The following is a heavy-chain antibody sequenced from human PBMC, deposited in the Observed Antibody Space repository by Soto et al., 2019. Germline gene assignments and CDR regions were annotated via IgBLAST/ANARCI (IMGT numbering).Heavy chain of an antibody. J-gene: IGHJ6*02. CDR3: ARDRIHLRVGKYSVNGMDV. CDR2: IVLRFGSP. V-gene: IGHV1-69*06. CDR1: GGTFSDYA. Sequence: QVQLVQSGAEMRKPGSSLRVSCKASGGTFSDYAFSWVRQAPGQGLEWMGGIVLRFGSPNYAQKFGGMVNITADRSSSTVYMALSSVRFDETAVYFCARDRIHLRVGKYSVNGMDVWGQGTTIIVSS. D-gene: IGHD5-18*01.